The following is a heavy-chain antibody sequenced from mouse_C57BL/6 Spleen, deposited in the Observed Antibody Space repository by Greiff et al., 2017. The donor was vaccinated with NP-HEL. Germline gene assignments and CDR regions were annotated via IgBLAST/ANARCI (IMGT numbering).Heavy chain of an antibody. Sequence: QVQLQQPGAELVKPGASVKMSCKASGYTFTSYWITWVKQRPGQGLEWIGMIHPNSGSTNYNEKFKSKATLTVDKSSSTAYMQLSSLTSEDSAVYYCARYWDEDWYFDVWGTGTTVTVSS. J-gene: IGHJ1*03. V-gene: IGHV1-64*01. CDR3: ARYWDEDWYFDV. CDR1: GYTFTSYW. CDR2: IHPNSGST. D-gene: IGHD4-1*01.